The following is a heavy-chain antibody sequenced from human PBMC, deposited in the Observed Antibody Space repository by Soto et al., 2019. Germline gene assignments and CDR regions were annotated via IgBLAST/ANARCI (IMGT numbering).Heavy chain of an antibody. V-gene: IGHV1-3*01. CDR2: INAGNGNT. CDR1: GYTFTSYA. D-gene: IGHD3-3*01. Sequence: ASVKLSCKASGYTFTSYAMHWVRQAPGQRLEWMGWINAGNGNTKYSQKFQGRVTITRDTSASTAYMELSSLRSEDAAVYYCASLSGYDFWSGYRSLGPLDAFDIWGQGTMVTV. J-gene: IGHJ3*02. CDR3: ASLSGYDFWSGYRSLGPLDAFDI.